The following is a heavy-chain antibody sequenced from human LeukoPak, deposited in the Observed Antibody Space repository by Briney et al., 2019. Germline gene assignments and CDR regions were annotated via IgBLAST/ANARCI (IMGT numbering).Heavy chain of an antibody. J-gene: IGHJ4*02. V-gene: IGHV4-59*01. CDR3: ARGKSYGDYDY. D-gene: IGHD4-17*01. CDR1: GGSSSSYY. CDR2: SHYSGNT. Sequence: KPSETLSLTCTVSGGSSSSYYWSWIRQPPGKGLEWIRYSHYSGNTNYNPSLKSRVTILLDTSKNQFSLKLTSVTAADTAVYYCARGKSYGDYDYWGQGALVTVSS.